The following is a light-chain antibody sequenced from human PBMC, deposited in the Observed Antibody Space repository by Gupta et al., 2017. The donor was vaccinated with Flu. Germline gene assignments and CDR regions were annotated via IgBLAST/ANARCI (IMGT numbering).Light chain of an antibody. CDR3: QQDYSTPFT. Sequence: DIVMTQSPDSLAVSLGERATINCKSSQSVLYSSNNKNYLAWYQQKPGQPPKLLIYWASTRESGVPDRFSGSRSGTDFTLTISSLQAEDVAVYYCQQDYSTPFTFGPGTRVDIK. CDR1: QSVLYSSNNKNY. V-gene: IGKV4-1*01. J-gene: IGKJ3*01. CDR2: WAS.